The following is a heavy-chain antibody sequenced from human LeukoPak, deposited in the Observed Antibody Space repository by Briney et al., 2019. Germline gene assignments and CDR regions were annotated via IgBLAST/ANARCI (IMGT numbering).Heavy chain of an antibody. CDR2: IYYSGST. D-gene: IGHD1-1*01. CDR3: ARARVKRGTTGMDV. Sequence: SETLSLACTVSGGSISSYYWSWIRQPPGKGLEWIGYIYYSGSTNYNPSLKSRVTISVDTSKNQFSLKLSSVTAADTAVYYCARARVKRGTTGMDVWGKGTTVTVSS. V-gene: IGHV4-59*01. J-gene: IGHJ6*04. CDR1: GGSISSYY.